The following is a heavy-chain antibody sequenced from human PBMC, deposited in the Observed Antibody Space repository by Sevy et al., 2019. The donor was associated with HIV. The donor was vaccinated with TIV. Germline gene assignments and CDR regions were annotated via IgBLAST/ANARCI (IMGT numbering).Heavy chain of an antibody. V-gene: IGHV4-39*01. CDR1: GGSISSSSYY. D-gene: IGHD3-10*01. J-gene: IGHJ5*02. CDR3: VRHSPLRITMVRGVRWFDP. CDR2: IYYSGST. Sequence: SETLSLTCTVSGGSISSSSYYWGWIRQPPGKGLEWIGSIYYSGSTYYNPSLKSRVTISVDTSKNQFSLKLSSVTATDTAVYYCVRHSPLRITMVRGVRWFDPWGQGTLVTVSS.